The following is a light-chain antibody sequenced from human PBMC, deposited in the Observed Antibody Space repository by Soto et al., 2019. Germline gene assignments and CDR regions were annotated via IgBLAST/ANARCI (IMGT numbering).Light chain of an antibody. J-gene: IGLJ2*01. CDR3: CSYAGSNTLI. CDR1: SSDVGGYNY. CDR2: EVS. Sequence: QSALTQPASVSGSPGQSITISCTGSSSDVGGYNYVSWYQQHPGKAPKLMIYEVSNRPSGVPDRSSASKSGNTASLTVSGLQAEDEADYYCCSYAGSNTLIFGGGTKLTVL. V-gene: IGLV2-8*01.